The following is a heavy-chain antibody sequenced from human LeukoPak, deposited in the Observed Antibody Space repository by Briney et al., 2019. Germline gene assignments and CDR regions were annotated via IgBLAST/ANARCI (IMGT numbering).Heavy chain of an antibody. CDR1: GFTFSRYE. Sequence: GGSLRLSCAASGFTFSRYEMNWVRQAPGKGLEWVSYISSSGSTIYYADSVKGRFTIYRDNAKNSLYLQMNSLRAEDTALYYCAKQGIAAAGRGYYFDYWGQGTLVTVSS. CDR3: AKQGIAAAGRGYYFDY. CDR2: ISSSGSTI. J-gene: IGHJ4*02. D-gene: IGHD6-13*01. V-gene: IGHV3-48*03.